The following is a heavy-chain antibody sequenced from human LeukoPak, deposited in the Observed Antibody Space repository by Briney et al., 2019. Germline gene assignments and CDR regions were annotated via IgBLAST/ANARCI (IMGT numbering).Heavy chain of an antibody. CDR2: IWYDGSNK. CDR3: AKDLNDFWSGYLFDY. J-gene: IGHJ4*02. D-gene: IGHD3-3*01. CDR1: GFTFSSYG. Sequence: GGSLRLSCAASGFTFSSYGMHWVRQAPGKGLEGVAYIWYDGSNKFYADSVKGRFTISRDNSKNTLYLQMNSLRAEDTAVYYCAKDLNDFWSGYLFDYWGQGTLVTVSS. V-gene: IGHV3-30*02.